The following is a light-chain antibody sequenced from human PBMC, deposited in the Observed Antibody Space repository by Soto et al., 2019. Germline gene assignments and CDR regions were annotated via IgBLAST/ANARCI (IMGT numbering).Light chain of an antibody. J-gene: IGKJ5*01. CDR2: AAS. Sequence: DIQMTQSPSSLSASVGDRVTITCRASESISRHLNWYQQKPGKAPKLLIYAASSLQNGGPSRFSGSGSGTDFTLTISNLQPEDFATYYCEQSYSTLAFTFGQGTRLVIK. CDR3: EQSYSTLAFT. V-gene: IGKV1-39*01. CDR1: ESISRH.